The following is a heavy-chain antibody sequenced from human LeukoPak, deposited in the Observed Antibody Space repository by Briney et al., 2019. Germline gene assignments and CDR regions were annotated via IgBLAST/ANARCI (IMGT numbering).Heavy chain of an antibody. V-gene: IGHV3-23*01. Sequence: GGSLRLSCAAFGFTFSSYAMSWVRQAPGKGLEWVSAISGSGGSTYYADSVKGRFTISRDNSKNTLYLQMNSLRAEDTAVYYCAKEEYYYGSGSPNWFDPWGQGTLVTVSS. CDR1: GFTFSSYA. CDR2: ISGSGGST. D-gene: IGHD3-10*01. J-gene: IGHJ5*02. CDR3: AKEEYYYGSGSPNWFDP.